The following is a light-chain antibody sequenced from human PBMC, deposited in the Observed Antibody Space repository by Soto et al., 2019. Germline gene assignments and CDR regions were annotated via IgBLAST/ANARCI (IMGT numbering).Light chain of an antibody. J-gene: IGKJ1*01. Sequence: EIVLTQFPGTLSLSPGERATLSCRASQSVSSSYLAWYQQKPGQAPRLLIYGASSRATGIPDRFTGSGSGTDFTLTISRLEPEDFVVYYCHQYGSIPWTFGQGTKVEIK. CDR3: HQYGSIPWT. V-gene: IGKV3-20*01. CDR2: GAS. CDR1: QSVSSSY.